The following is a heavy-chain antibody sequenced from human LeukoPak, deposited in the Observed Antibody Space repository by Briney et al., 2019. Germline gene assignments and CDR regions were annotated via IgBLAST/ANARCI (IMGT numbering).Heavy chain of an antibody. CDR1: GFTFSNSG. D-gene: IGHD1-26*01. CDR2: MGGSDAGR. V-gene: IGHV3-23*01. Sequence: GGSLRLSCAASGFTFSNSGMSWVRQTPGTGLEWVASMGGSDAGRYYAYSVKGRFTISRDNSNSTVSLQLNILRAEDTAVYYCAKDGVSFNKRWDWFDPWGQGTLVTVSS. CDR3: AKDGVSFNKRWDWFDP. J-gene: IGHJ5*02.